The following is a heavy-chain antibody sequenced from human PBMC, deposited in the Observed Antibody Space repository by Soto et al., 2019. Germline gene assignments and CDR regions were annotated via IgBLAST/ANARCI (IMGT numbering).Heavy chain of an antibody. J-gene: IGHJ4*02. D-gene: IGHD1-7*01. Sequence: QVQLVQSGGEVKKPGASVKVSCKAAGYTFGTHGISWVRQAPGHGLEWMGWISGHNGVTNNARKFQDRVTMTTDTSTSTAYMELRSLRSDDTAMYYCARDRQNYGTFDYWGQGTLVTVSS. CDR1: GYTFGTHG. CDR3: ARDRQNYGTFDY. CDR2: ISGHNGVT. V-gene: IGHV1-18*01.